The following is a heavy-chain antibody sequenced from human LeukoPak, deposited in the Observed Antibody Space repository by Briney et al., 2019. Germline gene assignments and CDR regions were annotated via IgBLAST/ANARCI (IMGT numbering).Heavy chain of an antibody. J-gene: IGHJ4*02. CDR3: ARNGPGLGY. CDR1: GFTFSSYD. Sequence: PGGSLRLSCVASGFTFSSYDMIWVRQAPGKGLEWVSYISGSGSTRSYADSVKGRFTISRDNAKNSLYLQMNSLRVEDSAVYYCARNGPGLGYWGQGTLVTVSS. V-gene: IGHV3-48*03. D-gene: IGHD3-16*01. CDR2: ISGSGSTR.